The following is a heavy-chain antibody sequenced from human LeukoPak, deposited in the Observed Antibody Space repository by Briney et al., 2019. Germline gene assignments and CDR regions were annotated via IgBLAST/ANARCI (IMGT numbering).Heavy chain of an antibody. CDR3: ARDLPYYSDSLGLSPPRDAFDI. Sequence: PSQTLSLTCTVSGGSISSGGYYWNWIRQHPGKGLEWIGYIYYSGNTYYNPSLKSRVTISVDTSKNQFSLNLSSVPAADTAVYYCARDLPYYSDSLGLSPPRDAFDIWGQGTMVTVTS. CDR1: GGSISSGGYY. J-gene: IGHJ3*02. D-gene: IGHD3-22*01. V-gene: IGHV4-31*03. CDR2: IYYSGNT.